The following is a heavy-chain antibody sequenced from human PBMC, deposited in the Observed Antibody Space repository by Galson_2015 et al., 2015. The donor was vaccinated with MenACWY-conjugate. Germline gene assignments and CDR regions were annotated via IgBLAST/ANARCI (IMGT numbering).Heavy chain of an antibody. Sequence: SLRLSCAASGFAFSNYCMHWVRQAPGKGLECVSRICVGGISIMYGDSVRGRFTISRDDAENTLYLQMDGLRADDTAVNFCVRGSSGWRGMDIWGQGTTVTVSS. CDR1: GFAFSNYC. J-gene: IGHJ6*02. V-gene: IGHV3-74*03. D-gene: IGHD6-19*01. CDR2: ICVGGISI. CDR3: VRGSSGWRGMDI.